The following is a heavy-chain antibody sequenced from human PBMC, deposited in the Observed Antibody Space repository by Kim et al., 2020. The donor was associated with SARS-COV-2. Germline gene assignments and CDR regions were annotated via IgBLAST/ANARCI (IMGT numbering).Heavy chain of an antibody. CDR1: GFTFDTYA. J-gene: IGHJ6*01. D-gene: IGHD5-12*01. CDR3: AKVVGMDGYNYYFYYGM. V-gene: IGHV3-23*01. CDR2: ISGNGVNK. Sequence: GGSLRLSCVASGFTFDTYAMSWVRQAPGKGLEWVSVISGNGVNKFYADSVRGRLTVSRDNSKNTLYLQMNSLRDEDTALDYCAKVVGMDGYNYYFYYGM.